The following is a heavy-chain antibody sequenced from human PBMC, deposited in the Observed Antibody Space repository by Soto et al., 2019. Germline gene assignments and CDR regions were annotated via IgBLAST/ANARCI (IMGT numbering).Heavy chain of an antibody. Sequence: EVQLLESGGGVGLPGGSLRLSCAGSGFSFGGYAMSWVRQAAGRGLEWVSTISGSGASPFYADSVQGRFTISRDNSKNTCYLQINTLRAEDTAVYYCAKNSRGYSGSYFDSWGQGTLVSVSS. D-gene: IGHD1-26*01. CDR2: ISGSGASP. V-gene: IGHV3-23*01. CDR3: AKNSRGYSGSYFDS. CDR1: GFSFGGYA. J-gene: IGHJ4*02.